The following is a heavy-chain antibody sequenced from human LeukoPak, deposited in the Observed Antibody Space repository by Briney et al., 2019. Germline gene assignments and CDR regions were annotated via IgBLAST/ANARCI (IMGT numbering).Heavy chain of an antibody. Sequence: SETLSLTCAVYGGSFSGYYWSWIRQPPGKGLEWIGEINHSGSTNYNPSLKSRVTISVDKSKNQFSLKLSSVTAADTAVYYCARVIPQFDPWGQGTLVTVSS. V-gene: IGHV4-34*01. CDR2: INHSGST. CDR3: ARVIPQFDP. J-gene: IGHJ5*02. D-gene: IGHD2-2*02. CDR1: GGSFSGYY.